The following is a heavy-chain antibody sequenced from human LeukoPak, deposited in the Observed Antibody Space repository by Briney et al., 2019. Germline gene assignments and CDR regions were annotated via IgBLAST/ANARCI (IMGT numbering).Heavy chain of an antibody. D-gene: IGHD6-6*01. CDR3: ARGAISIAALGVDY. V-gene: IGHV3-21*01. J-gene: IGHJ4*02. CDR1: GFTFSSYS. CDR2: ISSSSSYI. Sequence: GGSLRLSCAASGFTFSSYSMNWVRQAPGKGLEWVSSISSSSSYIYYADSVKGRFTISRDNAKNSLYLQMNSLRAEDTAVYYCARGAISIAALGVDYWGQGTLVTVSS.